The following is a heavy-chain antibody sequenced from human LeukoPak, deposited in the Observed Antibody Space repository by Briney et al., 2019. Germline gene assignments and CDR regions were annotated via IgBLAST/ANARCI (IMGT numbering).Heavy chain of an antibody. CDR3: ARPARSDTSGAFAI. CDR1: GYTFTNYY. D-gene: IGHD6-25*01. CDR2: FDPRGGGT. V-gene: IGHV1-46*01. J-gene: IGHJ3*02. Sequence: ASVKVSCRASGYTFTNYYIHGVRQAPGQGLEGMGIFDPRGGGTSYAQKFLGRVTMTRDTSTSTVYMDLNRLTPDDTAVYYCARPARSDTSGAFAIWGQGTLVTVSS.